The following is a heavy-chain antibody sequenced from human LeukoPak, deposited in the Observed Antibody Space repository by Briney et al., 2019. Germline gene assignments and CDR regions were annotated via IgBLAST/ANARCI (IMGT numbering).Heavy chain of an antibody. CDR3: AGDSRWALDC. V-gene: IGHV3-48*02. CDR1: GFTFSSYS. D-gene: IGHD1-26*01. J-gene: IGHJ4*02. Sequence: GGSLRLSCAASGFTFSSYSMNWVRQAPGKGLEWVSYISSGTIYYADSVKGRFTISRDNAKNSLYLQMNSLRDEDTAVYYCAGDSRWALDCWGQGTLVTVSS. CDR2: ISSGTI.